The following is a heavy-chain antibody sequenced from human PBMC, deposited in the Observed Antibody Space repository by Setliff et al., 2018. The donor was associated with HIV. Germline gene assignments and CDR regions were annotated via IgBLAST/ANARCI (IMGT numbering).Heavy chain of an antibody. D-gene: IGHD6-13*01. CDR3: ARGFRFRGIAAAAAFDY. CDR1: GGTFSSYA. V-gene: IGHV1-69*10. CDR2: IIPILGVA. Sequence: GASVKVSCKSSGGTFSSYAITWVRQAPGQGLEWMGGIIPILGVANYAQKFQGRVTITADKSTTTAYMELSSLRSDDTAVYYCARGFRFRGIAAAAAFDYWGQGTLVTVSS. J-gene: IGHJ4*02.